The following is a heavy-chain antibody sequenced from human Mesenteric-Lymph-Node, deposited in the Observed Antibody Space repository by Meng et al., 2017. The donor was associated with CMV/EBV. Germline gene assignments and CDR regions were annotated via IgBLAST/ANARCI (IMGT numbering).Heavy chain of an antibody. D-gene: IGHD6-13*01. CDR2: ISNDGSTT. V-gene: IGHV3-74*03. Sequence: CTDCGFTISKYGVKWVRQAPGEGMGWVSRISNDGSTTTYADTVKGQFTISRDNAKNTLYLQMSSLRAEDTAVYYCARGGRDSSWPFDYWGQETLVTVSS. J-gene: IGHJ4*02. CDR1: GFTISKYG. CDR3: ARGGRDSSWPFDY.